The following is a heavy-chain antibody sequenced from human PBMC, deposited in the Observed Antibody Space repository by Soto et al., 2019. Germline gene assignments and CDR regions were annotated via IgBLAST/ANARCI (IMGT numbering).Heavy chain of an antibody. CDR3: AEGGRYYDFWTFDP. CDR2: ISGSGNTT. D-gene: IGHD3-3*01. Sequence: LRLSCAASGFTFSPHAMTWVRQAPGKGLEWVSAISGSGNTTYYADSVKGRFSISRDNSKSTLYLQLNSLRVEDTAIYFCAEGGRYYDFWTFDPWGQGTLVTVSS. CDR1: GFTFSPHA. V-gene: IGHV3-23*01. J-gene: IGHJ5*02.